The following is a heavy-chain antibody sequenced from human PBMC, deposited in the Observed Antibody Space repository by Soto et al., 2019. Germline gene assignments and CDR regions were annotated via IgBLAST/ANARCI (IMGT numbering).Heavy chain of an antibody. CDR2: IYYSERTSYNSGST. CDR3: ARHTRNQFDP. V-gene: IGHV4-39*01. CDR1: GDSMTSSSYY. Sequence: SETLSLTCTVSGDSMTSSSYYWGWIRQPPGKGLEWIGSIYYSERTSYNSGSTYYSPSLKSRVTISGDTSKSQFSLKLSSVAAADTAVYYCARHTRNQFDPWGQGTLVTVSS. J-gene: IGHJ5*02.